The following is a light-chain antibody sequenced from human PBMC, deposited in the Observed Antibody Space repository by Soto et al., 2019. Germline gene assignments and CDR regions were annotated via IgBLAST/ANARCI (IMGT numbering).Light chain of an antibody. CDR1: QTVRNN. Sequence: TLSLSPGERATLSCRASQTVRNNYLAWYQQKPGQAPSLLIYDASSRATGIPDRFSGGGSGTEFTLTISSLQSEDFAVYYCQQYNNWPFTFGQGTRLEIK. CDR2: DAS. V-gene: IGKV3D-15*01. J-gene: IGKJ5*01. CDR3: QQYNNWPFT.